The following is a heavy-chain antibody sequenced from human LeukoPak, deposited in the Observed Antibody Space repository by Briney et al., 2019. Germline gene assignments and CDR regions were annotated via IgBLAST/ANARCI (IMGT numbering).Heavy chain of an antibody. J-gene: IGHJ6*02. CDR2: INHSGST. CDR1: GGSFSGYY. V-gene: IGHV4-34*01. Sequence: SETLSLTCAVYGGSFSGYYWSWIRQPPGKGLEWIGEINHSGSTNYNPSLKSRVTISVDTSKNQFSLKLSSVTAADTAVYYCARGYPVGAAGTAPYYYYGMDVWGQGTTVTVSS. CDR3: ARGYPVGAAGTAPYYYYGMDV. D-gene: IGHD6-13*01.